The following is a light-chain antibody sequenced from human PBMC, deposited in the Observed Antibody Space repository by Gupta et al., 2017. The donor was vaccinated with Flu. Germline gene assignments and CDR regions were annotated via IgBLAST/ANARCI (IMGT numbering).Light chain of an antibody. CDR2: DSS. V-gene: IGKV1-17*01. J-gene: IGKJ4*01. CDR1: QDIRDA. CDR3: LQHKFYPPT. Sequence: GDTVTVTCRASQDIRDALAWYQQKPGKVPKRLIYDSSTLQSGVPPRFSGIGFGTEFTLTINSLQPEDFATYYCLQHKFYPPTFGGGTRVEIK.